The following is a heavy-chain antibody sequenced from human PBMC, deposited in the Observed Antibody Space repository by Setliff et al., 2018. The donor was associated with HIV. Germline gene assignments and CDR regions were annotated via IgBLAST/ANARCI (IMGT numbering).Heavy chain of an antibody. D-gene: IGHD2-2*01. CDR3: ARGHPIVPTGLVSFYFDH. CDR1: GGSISSYY. J-gene: IGHJ4*02. Sequence: SETLSLTCTVSGGSISSYYWSWIRQPAGKGLEWIGRIYASGRTNYNPSLKSRVTLSVDTSKNQFSLKLRSVTAADTAVYYCARGHPIVPTGLVSFYFDHWGQGTLVTVSS. CDR2: IYASGRT. V-gene: IGHV4-4*07.